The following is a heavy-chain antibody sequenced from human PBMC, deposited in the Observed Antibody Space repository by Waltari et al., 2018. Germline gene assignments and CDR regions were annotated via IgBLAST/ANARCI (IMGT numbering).Heavy chain of an antibody. CDR2: IYYSGST. J-gene: IGHJ3*02. CDR3: ARDPVYGSGTRDAFDI. D-gene: IGHD3-10*01. Sequence: QVQLQESGPGLVKPSQTLSLTCTVSGGSISSGGYYWSWIRQHPGKGLEWIGYIYYSGSTYYNPSLKSRVTISVDTSKNQFSLKLSSVTAADTAVYYCARDPVYGSGTRDAFDIWGQGTMVTVSS. CDR1: GGSISSGGYY. V-gene: IGHV4-31*03.